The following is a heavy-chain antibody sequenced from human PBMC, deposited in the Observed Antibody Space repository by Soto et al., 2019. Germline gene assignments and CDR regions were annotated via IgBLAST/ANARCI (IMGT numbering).Heavy chain of an antibody. J-gene: IGHJ4*02. Sequence: PGGSLRLSCAAAGFSHRGYSLNCVSQAPGKGLEWISYITTTSSTKYYADSVKGRFTISRDNAKNSLYLQMDSLRNEDTAVYYCVRDKGVADNLPRRDYWGPGTLVTVSS. CDR1: GFSHRGYS. D-gene: IGHD6-19*01. CDR3: VRDKGVADNLPRRDY. CDR2: ITTTSSTK. V-gene: IGHV3-48*02.